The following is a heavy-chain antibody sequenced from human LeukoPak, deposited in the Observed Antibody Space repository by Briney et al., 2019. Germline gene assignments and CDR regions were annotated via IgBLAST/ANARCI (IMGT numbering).Heavy chain of an antibody. CDR1: GFTFSSYA. J-gene: IGHJ4*02. V-gene: IGHV3-30*04. D-gene: IGHD6-13*01. Sequence: GGSLRLSCAASGFTFSSYAMHWVRQAPGKGLEWVAVISYDGSNKYYADSVKGRFTISRDNSKNTLYLQMNSLRAEDTAVYYCARGGSSSWYGNFDYWGQGTLVTVSS. CDR3: ARGGSSSWYGNFDY. CDR2: ISYDGSNK.